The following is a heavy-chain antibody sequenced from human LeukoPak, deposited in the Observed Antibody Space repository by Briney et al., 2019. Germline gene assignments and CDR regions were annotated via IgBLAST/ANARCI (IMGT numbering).Heavy chain of an antibody. CDR2: ISSSSYI. V-gene: IGHV3-21*04. CDR3: TRDRWGKYYFDY. D-gene: IGHD7-27*01. Sequence: PGGSLRLSCAASGFTFSSYSMNWVRQAPGKGLEWVSSISSSSYIYYADSVKGRFTISRDNAKNSLYLQMNSLRAEDTAVYYCTRDRWGKYYFDYWGQGTLVTVSS. J-gene: IGHJ4*02. CDR1: GFTFSSYS.